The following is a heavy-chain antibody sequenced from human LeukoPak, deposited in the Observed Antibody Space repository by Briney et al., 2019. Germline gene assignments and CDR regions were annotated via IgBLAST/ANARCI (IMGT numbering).Heavy chain of an antibody. CDR2: ISSSSSYI. D-gene: IGHD2-8*01. V-gene: IGHV3-21*01. J-gene: IGHJ4*02. Sequence: GGSLRLSCAASGFTFSSYSMNWVRQAPGKGLEWVSSISSSSSYIYYADSVKGRFTISRDNAKNSLYLQMNSLRAEDTAVYYCASMRGYCTNGECTGDYWGQGTLVTVSS. CDR1: GFTFSSYS. CDR3: ASMRGYCTNGECTGDY.